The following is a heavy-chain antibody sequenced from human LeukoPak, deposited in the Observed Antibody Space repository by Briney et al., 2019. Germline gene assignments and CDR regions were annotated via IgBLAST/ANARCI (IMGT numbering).Heavy chain of an antibody. CDR1: GFTFSSYA. V-gene: IGHV3-23*01. CDR3: AKVGVTAMVTDYFDY. Sequence: PGGSLRLSCAASGFTFSSYAMSWVRQAPGKGLEWVSAISGSGGSTYYADSVKGRFTISRDNSKNTLYLQMNSLRAEDTAVYCCAKVGVTAMVTDYFDYWGQGTLVTVSS. J-gene: IGHJ4*02. CDR2: ISGSGGST. D-gene: IGHD5-18*01.